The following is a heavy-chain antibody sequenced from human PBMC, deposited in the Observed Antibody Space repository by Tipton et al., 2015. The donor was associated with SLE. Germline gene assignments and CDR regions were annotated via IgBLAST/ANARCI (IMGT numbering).Heavy chain of an antibody. CDR1: GGSINSNTYY. J-gene: IGHJ4*02. V-gene: IGHV4-61*02. Sequence: TLSLTCTVSGGSINSNTYYWNWLRQPAGKTLEWLGRIQTTGNTNYNPSLRSRVTISIDTSKNQFSLILSSVTAADTAVYYCASEILRDYGSAWGPDYWGQGTLVTVSS. D-gene: IGHD6-19*01. CDR3: ASEILRDYGSAWGPDY. CDR2: IQTTGNT.